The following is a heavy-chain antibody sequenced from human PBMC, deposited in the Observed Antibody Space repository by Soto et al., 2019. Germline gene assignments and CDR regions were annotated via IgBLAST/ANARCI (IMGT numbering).Heavy chain of an antibody. CDR3: ARVPGSSRRVVWFDP. D-gene: IGHD1-26*01. CDR1: GLSFSGYY. CDR2: INHSGST. J-gene: IGHJ5*02. Sequence: SETLSLTCAVYGLSFSGYYWSWIRQPPGKGLEWIGEINHSGSTNYNPSLKSRVTISVDTSKNQFSLKLSSVTAADTAVYYCARVPGSSRRVVWFDPWGQGTLVTVSS. V-gene: IGHV4-34*01.